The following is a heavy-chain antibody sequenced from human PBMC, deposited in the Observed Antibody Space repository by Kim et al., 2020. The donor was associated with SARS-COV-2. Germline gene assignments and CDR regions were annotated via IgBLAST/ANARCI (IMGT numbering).Heavy chain of an antibody. D-gene: IGHD3-10*01. V-gene: IGHV4-59*13. CDR3: ARASKELNVLLWFGEPAWFDP. Sequence: SETLSLTCTVSGGSISSYYWSWIRQPPGKGLEWIGYIYYSGSTNYNPSLKSRVTISVDTSKNQFSLKLSSVTAADTAVYYCARASKELNVLLWFGEPAWFDPWGQGTLVTVSS. J-gene: IGHJ5*02. CDR2: IYYSGST. CDR1: GGSISSYY.